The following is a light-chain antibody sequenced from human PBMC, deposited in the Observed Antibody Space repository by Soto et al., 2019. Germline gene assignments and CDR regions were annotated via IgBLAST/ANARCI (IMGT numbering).Light chain of an antibody. CDR1: QSISSS. J-gene: IGKJ1*01. Sequence: EIVMTQSPATLSVSPGERATLSCRASQSISSSLAWYQQKPGQAPRLLIHGASTRATSNPGRFSGSGSGAEFTLTISSLQSEDFAIYYCQQYYDWPPTFGQGTKVDIK. V-gene: IGKV3-15*01. CDR3: QQYYDWPPT. CDR2: GAS.